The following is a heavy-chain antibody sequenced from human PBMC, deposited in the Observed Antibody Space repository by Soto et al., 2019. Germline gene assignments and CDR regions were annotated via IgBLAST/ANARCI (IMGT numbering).Heavy chain of an antibody. CDR3: ARFTGYSSGWYGEGAFDI. D-gene: IGHD6-19*01. CDR1: GGTFSSYA. Sequence: AAVKVSCKASGGTFSSYAISWVRQAPGQGLEWMGGIIPIFGTANYAQKFQGRVTITADESTSTAYMELSSLRSEDTAVYYCARFTGYSSGWYGEGAFDIWGQGTMVTVSS. J-gene: IGHJ3*02. CDR2: IIPIFGTA. V-gene: IGHV1-69*13.